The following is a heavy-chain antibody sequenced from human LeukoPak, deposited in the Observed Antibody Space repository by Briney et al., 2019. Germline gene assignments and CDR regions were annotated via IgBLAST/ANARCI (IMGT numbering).Heavy chain of an antibody. D-gene: IGHD6-13*01. V-gene: IGHV3-48*03. Sequence: PGGSLRLSCAASGFTFSSYEMNWVRQAPGKGLEWVSYISSRGSTIYYADSVKGRFTISRDSAKNSLYLQMNSLRAEDTAVYYCGRGPSTYSSSWFIDYWGQGTLVTVSS. CDR2: ISSRGSTI. CDR1: GFTFSSYE. J-gene: IGHJ4*02. CDR3: GRGPSTYSSSWFIDY.